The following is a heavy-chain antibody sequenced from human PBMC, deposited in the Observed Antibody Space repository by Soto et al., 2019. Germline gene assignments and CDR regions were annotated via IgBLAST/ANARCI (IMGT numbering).Heavy chain of an antibody. V-gene: IGHV1-2*02. CDR3: ATSSDWSPLLDY. J-gene: IGHJ4*02. D-gene: IGHD6-19*01. Sequence: ASVKVSCKASQYTFTNFYLHCVRQAPGQLPEWMGWINNGGGTIYAQKFQGRLTMTRDTSITTAYMELSRLSSDDTAFYYCATSSDWSPLLDYWGQGTLVTVSS. CDR1: QYTFTNFY. CDR2: INNGGGT.